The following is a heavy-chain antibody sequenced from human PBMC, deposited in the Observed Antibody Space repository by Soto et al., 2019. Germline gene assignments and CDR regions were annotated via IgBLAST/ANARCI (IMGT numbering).Heavy chain of an antibody. V-gene: IGHV4-34*01. CDR3: ARGGSSHHYIWGSYHLYYFDY. Sequence: QVQLQQWGAGLLKPSETLSLTCAVYGGSFSGYYWSWIRQPPGKGLEWIGEINHSGSTNYNPSLKSRVTISVDTSKNQFSLKLSSVTAADTAVYYCARGGSSHHYIWGSYHLYYFDYWGQGTLVTVSS. D-gene: IGHD3-16*02. CDR1: GGSFSGYY. J-gene: IGHJ4*02. CDR2: INHSGST.